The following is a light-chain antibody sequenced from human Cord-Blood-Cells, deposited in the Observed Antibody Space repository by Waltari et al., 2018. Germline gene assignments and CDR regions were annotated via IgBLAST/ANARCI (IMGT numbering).Light chain of an antibody. V-gene: IGLV2-11*01. CDR1: SSDVGGYNY. Sequence: QSALPQPRSVSGSPGQSVTISRTGTSSDVGGYNYVSWYQQHPGKAPTLMIYDVSKRPSGVPDRFSGSKSGNTASLTISGLQAEDEADYYCCSYAGSYTLIFGTGTKVTVL. CDR2: DVS. J-gene: IGLJ1*01. CDR3: CSYAGSYTLI.